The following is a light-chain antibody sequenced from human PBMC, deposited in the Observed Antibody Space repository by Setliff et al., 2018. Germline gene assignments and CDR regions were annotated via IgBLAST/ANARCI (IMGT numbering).Light chain of an antibody. Sequence: LTQPPSASGSPGQSLTISCTGTSRDIGAYNSVSWYQQHPGEAPKLLIYEVINRPSGISNRFSGSKSGNTASLTISGLLAEDEADYFCSSYTSSHTYVFGSGTKGTVL. V-gene: IGLV2-14*01. CDR1: SRDIGAYNS. J-gene: IGLJ1*01. CDR3: SSYTSSHTYV. CDR2: EVI.